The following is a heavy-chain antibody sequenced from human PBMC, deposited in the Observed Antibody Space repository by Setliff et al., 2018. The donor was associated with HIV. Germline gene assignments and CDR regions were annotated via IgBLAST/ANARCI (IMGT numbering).Heavy chain of an antibody. D-gene: IGHD3-22*01. V-gene: IGHV4-59*10. J-gene: IGHJ3*02. CDR2: VYTTGGT. CDR3: ARILLYDSSAYFVNAFDI. Sequence: SETLSLTCAVYGGSFSGYYWIWIRQPAGKGLEWIGHVYTTGGTNYNPSLESRLTISVDTSRNQFSLRLSSVTAADTAVYYCARILLYDSSAYFVNAFDIWGQGTVVTVSS. CDR1: GGSFSGYY.